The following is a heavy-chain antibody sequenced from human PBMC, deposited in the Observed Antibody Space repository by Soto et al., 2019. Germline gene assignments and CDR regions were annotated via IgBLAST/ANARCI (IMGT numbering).Heavy chain of an antibody. V-gene: IGHV3-23*01. CDR3: VLWPPCYFDY. D-gene: IGHD3-10*01. Sequence: GGSLRLSCAASGFTFGSYAMSWFRQAPGKGLEWVSAIGVGGGITYYADSVKGRFTISRDNSKNALYLQLNSLRAEDTAVYYCVLWPPCYFDYWGQGTLVTVSS. J-gene: IGHJ4*02. CDR1: GFTFGSYA. CDR2: IGVGGGIT.